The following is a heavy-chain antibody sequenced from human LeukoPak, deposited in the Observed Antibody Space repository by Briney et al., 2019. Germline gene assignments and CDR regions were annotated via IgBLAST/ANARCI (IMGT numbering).Heavy chain of an antibody. CDR2: ISDIGSI. CDR3: ARGTDYYDSSGYLFDY. D-gene: IGHD3-22*01. V-gene: IGHV4-59*08. CDR1: GGSISSYY. Sequence: SETLSLTCTVSGGSISSYYWSWIRQPPGKGLEWIAYISDIGSINYNPSLKSRVTISLDTSKNQFSLKLSSVTAADTAVYYCARGTDYYDSSGYLFDYWGQGTLVTVSS. J-gene: IGHJ4*02.